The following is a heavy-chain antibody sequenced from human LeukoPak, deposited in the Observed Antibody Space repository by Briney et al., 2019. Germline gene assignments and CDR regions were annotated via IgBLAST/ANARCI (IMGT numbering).Heavy chain of an antibody. V-gene: IGHV3-7*01. CDR1: VFSFSSYW. Sequence: HPGGSLRLSCAASVFSFSSYWMSWGRQAPGEGLEWVANIKLDGSEKFYVHSVKGRFTISRDNAKNSLYLQMNSLRAEDTAVYYCARRGRYCTSTSCSLLGAFDVWGLGTMVTVSS. CDR3: ARRGRYCTSTSCSLLGAFDV. J-gene: IGHJ3*01. CDR2: IKLDGSEK. D-gene: IGHD2-2*01.